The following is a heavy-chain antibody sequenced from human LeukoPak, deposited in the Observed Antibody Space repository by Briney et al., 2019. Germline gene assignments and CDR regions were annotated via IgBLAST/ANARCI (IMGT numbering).Heavy chain of an antibody. CDR3: AKSNGYGLIDI. CDR1: GGSFSGYY. Sequence: PSETLSLTCAVYGGSFSGYYWSWIRQRPGKGLEWIGEINHSGSTNYNPALKSRVTISLDTSRNQFSLKLNSVTAADTAVYYCAKSNGYGLIDIWGQGTMVTVSS. D-gene: IGHD3-22*01. V-gene: IGHV4-34*01. J-gene: IGHJ3*02. CDR2: INHSGST.